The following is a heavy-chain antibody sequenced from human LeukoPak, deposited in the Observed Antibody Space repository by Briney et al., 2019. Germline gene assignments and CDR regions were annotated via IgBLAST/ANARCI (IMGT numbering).Heavy chain of an antibody. CDR3: ARLNLYGDSPGGLDY. Sequence: SETLSLTCTVSGGSISSSDYYWGWIRQPPGKGLEWIGTISYSATTYYNPSLKSRVTISVDTSKNQFSLKVSSVTAADTAIYFCARLNLYGDSPGGLDYWGQGTLVTVSS. CDR1: GGSISSSDYY. D-gene: IGHD4-17*01. J-gene: IGHJ4*02. V-gene: IGHV4-39*01. CDR2: ISYSATT.